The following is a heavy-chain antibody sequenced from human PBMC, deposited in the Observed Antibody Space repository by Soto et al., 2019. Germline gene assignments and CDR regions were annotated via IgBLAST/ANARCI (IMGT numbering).Heavy chain of an antibody. D-gene: IGHD2-2*01. CDR2: IYYSGST. CDR1: GGSISSYY. V-gene: IGHV4-59*08. J-gene: IGHJ6*03. CDR3: ARRVVVPAAKYYYYYMDV. Sequence: QVQLQESGPGLVKPSETLSLTCTVSGGSISSYYWSWIRQPPGKGLEWIGYIYYSGSTNYNPSLKSRVTISVDTSKNQFSLKLSSVTAADTAVYYCARRVVVPAAKYYYYYMDVWGKGTTVTVSS.